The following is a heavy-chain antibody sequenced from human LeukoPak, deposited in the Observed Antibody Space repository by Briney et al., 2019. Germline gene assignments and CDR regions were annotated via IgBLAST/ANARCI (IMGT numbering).Heavy chain of an antibody. D-gene: IGHD2-2*01. Sequence: PGGSLRLSCAASGFTFSGSWMSWVRQAPGKGLEWVANIKQDGSEKYYVDSVKGRFTISRDNAKNSLYLQMNSLRAEDTAVYYCARLRCTSSSCHLPFDYWGQGTLVTVSS. CDR3: ARLRCTSSSCHLPFDY. J-gene: IGHJ4*02. V-gene: IGHV3-7*01. CDR1: GFTFSGSW. CDR2: IKQDGSEK.